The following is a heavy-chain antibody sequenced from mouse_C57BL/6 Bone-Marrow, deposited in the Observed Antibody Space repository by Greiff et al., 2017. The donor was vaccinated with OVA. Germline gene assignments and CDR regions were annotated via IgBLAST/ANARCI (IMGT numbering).Heavy chain of an antibody. CDR3: ARTYYRDWYFDV. Sequence: EVQLQQSGPELVKPGASVKISCKASGYTFTDYYMNWVKQSHGKSLEWIGDINPNNGGTSYNQKFKGKATLTVDKSSSTAYMELRSLTSEDSAVYYCARTYYRDWYFDVWGTGTTVTVSS. D-gene: IGHD2-14*01. J-gene: IGHJ1*03. CDR2: INPNNGGT. V-gene: IGHV1-26*01. CDR1: GYTFTDYY.